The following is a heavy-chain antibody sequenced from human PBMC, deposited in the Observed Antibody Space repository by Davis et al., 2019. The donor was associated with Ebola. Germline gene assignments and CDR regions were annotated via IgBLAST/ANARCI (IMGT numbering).Heavy chain of an antibody. D-gene: IGHD3-16*02. CDR3: ARDRGMITFGGVID. V-gene: IGHV1-18*01. CDR1: GYTFTSYG. CDR2: ISACNGNT. Sequence: ASVKVSCKASGYTFTSYGISWVRQAPGQGLEWMGWISACNGNTNYAQKLQGRVTMTTDTSTSTAYMELRSLRSDDTAVYYCARDRGMITFGGVIDWGQGTLVTVSS. J-gene: IGHJ4*02.